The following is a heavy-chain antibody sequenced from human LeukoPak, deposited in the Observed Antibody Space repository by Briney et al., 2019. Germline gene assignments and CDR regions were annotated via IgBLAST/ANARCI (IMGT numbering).Heavy chain of an antibody. Sequence: SETLSLTCSVSGASINGYFWSWVRQTPEKGLQWIGYVSHTGATTSNPTLESRVSITIDTSKSQISLTMTSVTAADSALYYCARDRRGSFYTFDLWSPGTIVSVS. J-gene: IGHJ3*01. CDR2: VSHTGAT. D-gene: IGHD1-26*01. V-gene: IGHV4-59*01. CDR1: GASINGYF. CDR3: ARDRRGSFYTFDL.